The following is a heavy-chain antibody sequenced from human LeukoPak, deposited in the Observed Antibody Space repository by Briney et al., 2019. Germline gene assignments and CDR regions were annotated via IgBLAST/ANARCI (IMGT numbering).Heavy chain of an antibody. V-gene: IGHV1-3*01. D-gene: IGHD2-2*01. CDR2: INAGNGNT. J-gene: IGHJ4*02. Sequence: ASVKVSCKASGYTFTSYAMHWVRQAPGQRLEWMGWINAGNGNTKYSQKFQGRGTITRDTSASTAYMELSNLRSEDTAVYYCARSQGEYQLPYFDYWGQGTLVTVSS. CDR1: GYTFTSYA. CDR3: ARSQGEYQLPYFDY.